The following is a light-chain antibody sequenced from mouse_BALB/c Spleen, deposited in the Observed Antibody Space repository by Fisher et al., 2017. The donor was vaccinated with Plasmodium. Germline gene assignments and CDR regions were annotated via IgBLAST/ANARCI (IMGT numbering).Light chain of an antibody. V-gene: IGKV14-111*01. CDR2: RAN. Sequence: DIVLTQTPSSMYASLGERVTITCKASQDINRYLTWFQQKPGKSPKTLIYRANRLVDGVPSRFSGSGSGQDYSLTISSLEYEDMGIYYCLQYGEFPPTFGGGITLEIK. CDR3: LQYGEFPPT. J-gene: IGKJ1*01. CDR1: QDINRY.